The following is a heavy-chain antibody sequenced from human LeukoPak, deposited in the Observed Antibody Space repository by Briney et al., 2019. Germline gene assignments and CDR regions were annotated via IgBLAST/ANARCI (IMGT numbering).Heavy chain of an antibody. CDR2: IYHSGST. J-gene: IGHJ5*02. V-gene: IGHV4-30-2*01. CDR1: GGSISSGGYS. D-gene: IGHD3-9*01. CDR3: ARGQGYYDILTGYYNLNRFDP. Sequence: SETLSLTCAVSGGSISSGGYSWSWIRQPPGKGLEWIGYIYHSGSTYYNPSLKSRVTISVDRSKNQFSLKLSSVTAADTAVYYCARGQGYYDILTGYYNLNRFDPWGQGTLVTVSS.